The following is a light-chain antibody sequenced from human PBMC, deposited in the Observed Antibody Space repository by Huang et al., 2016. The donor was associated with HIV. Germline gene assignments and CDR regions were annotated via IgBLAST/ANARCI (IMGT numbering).Light chain of an antibody. J-gene: IGKJ2*01. Sequence: DIQMTQSPSSVSASVGDRITITCRASQGVSSWLAWYQQKPGKAPKLLISAASSLESGVPSRFSGSGSGTEFTLTINTLQPEDFATYYCQQANTFPYTFGQGTKLEIK. CDR2: AAS. CDR1: QGVSSW. CDR3: QQANTFPYT. V-gene: IGKV1-12*01.